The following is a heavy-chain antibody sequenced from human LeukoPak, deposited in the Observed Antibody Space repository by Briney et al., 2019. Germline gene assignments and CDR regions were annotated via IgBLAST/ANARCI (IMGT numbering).Heavy chain of an antibody. Sequence: LGGSLRLSCAASGFTFSSYWMHWVRQAPGKGLVWVSRINSDGSSTNYADSVRGRFTISRDNAKNTLYLQMNSLRVEDTAVYYCARVRSGSSAGNYGMDVWGQGTTVTVSS. V-gene: IGHV3-74*01. D-gene: IGHD1-26*01. CDR3: ARVRSGSSAGNYGMDV. J-gene: IGHJ6*02. CDR2: INSDGSST. CDR1: GFTFSSYW.